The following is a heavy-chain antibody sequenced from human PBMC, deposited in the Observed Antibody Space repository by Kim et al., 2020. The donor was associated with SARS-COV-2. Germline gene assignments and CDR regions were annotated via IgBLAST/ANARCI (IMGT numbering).Heavy chain of an antibody. Sequence: SETLSLTCTVSGGSISSYYWSWIRQPPGKGLEWIGYIYYSGSTNYNPSLKSRVTISVDTSKNQFSLKLSSVTAADTAVYYCAREPIVEYYFDYWGQGTLVTVSS. V-gene: IGHV4-59*13. J-gene: IGHJ4*02. CDR3: AREPIVEYYFDY. D-gene: IGHD1-26*01. CDR2: IYYSGST. CDR1: GGSISSYY.